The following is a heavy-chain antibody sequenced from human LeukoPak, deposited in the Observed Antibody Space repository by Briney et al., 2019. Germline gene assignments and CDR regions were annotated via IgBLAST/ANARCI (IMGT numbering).Heavy chain of an antibody. CDR2: GYYRGST. CDR1: GGSISSYY. J-gene: IGHJ6*03. Sequence: SETLSLTCTVSGGSISSYYWSWIRQPPGKGLEWIGYGYYRGSTNYNPSLKSRVTISVDTSKNQFSLKLSSVTAADTAVYYCARDPGEFGDYYYYMDVWGKGTTVTVSS. V-gene: IGHV4-59*01. CDR3: ARDPGEFGDYYYYMDV. D-gene: IGHD2/OR15-2a*01.